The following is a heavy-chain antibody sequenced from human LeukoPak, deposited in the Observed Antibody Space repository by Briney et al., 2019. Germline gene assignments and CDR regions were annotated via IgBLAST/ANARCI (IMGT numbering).Heavy chain of an antibody. D-gene: IGHD3-10*01. CDR3: AKFGSDAFYI. CDR1: GGSISSGGYY. V-gene: IGHV4-31*03. CDR2: ISHSGYS. Sequence: KTSETLSLTCSVSGGSISSGGYYWNWVRQLPEKGLEWLGYISHSGYSYYTPSLKIRLTISMDTSKNQFSLKLTSVTAADTAVYYCAKFGSDAFYIWGQGTKV. J-gene: IGHJ3*02.